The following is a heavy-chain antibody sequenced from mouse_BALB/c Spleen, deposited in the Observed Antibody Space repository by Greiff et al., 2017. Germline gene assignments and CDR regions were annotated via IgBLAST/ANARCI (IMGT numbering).Heavy chain of an antibody. Sequence: EVKLVESGGGLVQPGGSLNLSCAASGFDFSRYWMSWARQAPGKGQEWIGEINPGSSTINYTPSLKDKFIISRDNAKNTLYLQMSKVRSEDTALYYCARYGSYWYFDVWGAGTTVTVSS. CDR2: INPGSSTI. J-gene: IGHJ1*01. CDR1: GFDFSRYW. D-gene: IGHD1-1*01. CDR3: ARYGSYWYFDV. V-gene: IGHV4-2*02.